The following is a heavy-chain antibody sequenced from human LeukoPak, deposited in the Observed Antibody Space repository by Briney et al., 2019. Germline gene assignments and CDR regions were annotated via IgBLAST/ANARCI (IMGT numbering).Heavy chain of an antibody. CDR3: ARIPGGSGSQYDY. CDR1: GFSFDDCA. V-gene: IGHV3-43*02. Sequence: PGGSLRLSCAASGFSFDDCAMHWVRQAPGKGLQWVSLISGDGGSTYYADSVKGRSTISRDNSKNSLYLQMNSLRADDTAVYYCARIPGGSGSQYDYWGQGTLVIVSS. D-gene: IGHD3-10*01. CDR2: ISGDGGST. J-gene: IGHJ4*02.